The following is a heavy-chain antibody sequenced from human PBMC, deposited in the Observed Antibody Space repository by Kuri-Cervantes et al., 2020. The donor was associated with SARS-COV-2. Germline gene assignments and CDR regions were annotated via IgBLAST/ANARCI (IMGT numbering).Heavy chain of an antibody. V-gene: IGHV3-23*01. D-gene: IGHD3-3*01. CDR3: AKDLHYDFWSGWYFDL. CDR1: GFTFGDYA. Sequence: GESLKISCTASGFTFGDYAMSWVRQAPGKGLEWVSAISGSGGSTYYADSVKGRFTISRDNSKNTLYLQMNSLRAEDTAVYYCAKDLHYDFWSGWYFDLWGRGTLVTVSS. CDR2: ISGSGGST. J-gene: IGHJ2*01.